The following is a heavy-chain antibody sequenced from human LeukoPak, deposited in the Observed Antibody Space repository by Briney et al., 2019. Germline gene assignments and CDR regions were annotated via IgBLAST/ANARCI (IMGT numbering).Heavy chain of an antibody. J-gene: IGHJ4*02. CDR3: TRRLDD. V-gene: IGHV3-48*04. Sequence: PGGSLRLSCAASGFTFSSYSMNWVRQAPGKGLEWVSYISSSSSSIYYTDSVKGRFTISRDNAKNSLYLQMNSLRAEDTGVYYCTRRLDDWGQGTLVTVSS. D-gene: IGHD3-16*01. CDR1: GFTFSSYS. CDR2: ISSSSSSI.